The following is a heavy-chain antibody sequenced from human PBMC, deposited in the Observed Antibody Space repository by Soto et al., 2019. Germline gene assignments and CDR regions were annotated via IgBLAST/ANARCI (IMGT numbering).Heavy chain of an antibody. CDR1: GYTFTNYY. CDR2: ISPRGGST. D-gene: IGHD2-15*01. Sequence: QVQLVQSGAEVKKPGASVKVSCKASGYTFTNYYMHWVRQAPGQGLEWMGVISPRGGSTSYAEKIQGRVSMTSDTSRTTGYIELSSMRYEDTAVYYCARPVGGNYAMDVWGQGTTVIVSS. V-gene: IGHV1-46*03. CDR3: ARPVGGNYAMDV. J-gene: IGHJ6*02.